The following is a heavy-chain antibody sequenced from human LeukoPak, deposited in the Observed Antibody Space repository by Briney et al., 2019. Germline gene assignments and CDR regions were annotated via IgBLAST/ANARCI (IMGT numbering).Heavy chain of an antibody. CDR1: GFTFSSYG. V-gene: IGHV3-30*03. CDR2: ISYDGSNK. CDR3: ARAADSSGYYDY. Sequence: GGSLRLSCAASGFTFSSYGMHWVRQAPGKGLEWVAVISYDGSNKYYVDSVKGRFTISRDNSKNTLYLQMNSLRAEDTAVYYCARAADSSGYYDYWGQGTLVTVSS. J-gene: IGHJ4*02. D-gene: IGHD3-22*01.